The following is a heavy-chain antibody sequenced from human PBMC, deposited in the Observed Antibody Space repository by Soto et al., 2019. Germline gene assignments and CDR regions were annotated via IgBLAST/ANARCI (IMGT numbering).Heavy chain of an antibody. D-gene: IGHD2-21*02. V-gene: IGHV3-30*04. CDR1: GFTFNSVS. J-gene: IGHJ4*02. CDR3: AREPYGDSQYFDY. Sequence: QVQLVESGGGMAQAGTSLRLSCTGSGFTFNSVSQHWVRQGPDKGLEWVAVVSFDGKVTYYADSVKGRFTVSRYISKNTIYLQANSLRPEDTAVYYCAREPYGDSQYFDYWGQGTPVTVSS. CDR2: VSFDGKVT.